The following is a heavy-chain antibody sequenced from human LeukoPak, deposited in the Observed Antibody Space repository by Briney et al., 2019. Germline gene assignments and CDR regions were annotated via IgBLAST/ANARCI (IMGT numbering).Heavy chain of an antibody. J-gene: IGHJ4*02. Sequence: GGSLRLSCAASGFTFSSYAMSWVRQAPGKGLEWVGRIKTKGEGGTVDYAAPVKGRFTISRDDSKNTLYLQMNSLKTEDTAIYYCMSDLDNWGQGTLVTVSS. V-gene: IGHV3-15*01. CDR3: MSDLDN. CDR1: GFTFSSYA. CDR2: IKTKGEGGTV.